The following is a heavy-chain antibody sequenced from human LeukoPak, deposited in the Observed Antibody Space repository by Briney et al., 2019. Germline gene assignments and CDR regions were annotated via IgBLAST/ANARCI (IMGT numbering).Heavy chain of an antibody. CDR1: GYRLINYG. CDR2: INAYNGNT. CDR3: ARYRLSDSPINWFDP. V-gene: IGHV1-18*04. J-gene: IGHJ5*02. Sequence: GASVKVSCKASGYRLINYGISWVRQAPGQGLEWMGWINAYNGNTKYAQKLQGRVTMTTDTSTSTAYMELRSLRPDDTAVYYCARYRLSDSPINWFDPWGQGTLVTVSS. D-gene: IGHD3-22*01.